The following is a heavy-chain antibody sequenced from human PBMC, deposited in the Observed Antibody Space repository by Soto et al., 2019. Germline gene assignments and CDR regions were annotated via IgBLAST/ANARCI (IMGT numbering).Heavy chain of an antibody. D-gene: IGHD3-10*01. V-gene: IGHV3-33*01. CDR1: GFTFSSYG. CDR3: ARRTRGYYYYYMDV. CDR2: IWYDGRNK. Sequence: QVQLVESGGGVVQPGRSLRLSCAASGFTFSSYGMHWVRQAPGKGLEWVAVIWYDGRNKYYADSVKGRFTISRDNSKNTLYLQMNSLRAEDTAVYYCARRTRGYYYYYMDVCGKGTTVTVSS. J-gene: IGHJ6*03.